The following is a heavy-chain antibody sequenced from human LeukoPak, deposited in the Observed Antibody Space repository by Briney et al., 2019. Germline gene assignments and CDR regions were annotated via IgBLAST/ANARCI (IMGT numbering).Heavy chain of an antibody. V-gene: IGHV4-39*01. CDR1: PASDISGGSY. J-gene: IGHJ5*02. CDR3: ARHSGSGSLSRPFDP. CDR2: VYYTGST. D-gene: IGHD3-10*01. Sequence: SETLSLTCSVSPASDISGGSYWGWLRQPPGKGPEWIATVYYTGSTYYNPSLKSRVTISIDTSKNQFSLRLTSAQAAHMDIYHCARHSGSGSLSRPFDPWGQGTLVTVSS.